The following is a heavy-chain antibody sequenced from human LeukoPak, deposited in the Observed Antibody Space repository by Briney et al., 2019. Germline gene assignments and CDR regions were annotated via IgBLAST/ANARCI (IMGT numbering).Heavy chain of an antibody. J-gene: IGHJ4*02. CDR2: IYYSGST. V-gene: IGHV4-39*01. CDR3: ARRGSAAAGTDY. D-gene: IGHD6-13*01. Sequence: SETLSLTCTVSGGSISSSSYYWGWIRQPPGKGLEWIGSIYYSGSTYYNPSLKSRVTISVDTSKNQFSLKLSSVTAADTAVYYCARRGSAAAGTDYWGQGTLVTVYS. CDR1: GGSISSSSYY.